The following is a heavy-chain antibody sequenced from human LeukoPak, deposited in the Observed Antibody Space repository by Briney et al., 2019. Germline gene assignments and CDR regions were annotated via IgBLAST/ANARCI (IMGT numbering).Heavy chain of an antibody. CDR3: ARGRPGGSSAHFDY. CDR2: INPNSGGT. V-gene: IGHV1-2*02. Sequence: GASVKVSCKASGYTFTGYYMHWVRQAPGQGLEWMGWINPNSGGTNYAQKFQGRVTMTRDTSISTAYMELSRLRSDDTAVYYCARGRPGGSSAHFDYWGQGTLVTVSS. CDR1: GYTFTGYY. J-gene: IGHJ4*02. D-gene: IGHD6-6*01.